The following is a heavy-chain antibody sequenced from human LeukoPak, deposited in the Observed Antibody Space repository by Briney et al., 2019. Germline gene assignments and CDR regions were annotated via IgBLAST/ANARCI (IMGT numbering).Heavy chain of an antibody. V-gene: IGHV4-34*01. D-gene: IGHD6-13*01. CDR1: GGSFSGYY. Sequence: SETLSLTCAVYGGSFSGYYWSWIRQPPGKGLEWIGEINHSGSTNCNPSLKSRVTISVDTSKNQFSLKLSSVTAADTAVYYCARGDRIIAAAPLAEYFQHWGQGTLVTVSS. J-gene: IGHJ1*01. CDR3: ARGDRIIAAAPLAEYFQH. CDR2: INHSGST.